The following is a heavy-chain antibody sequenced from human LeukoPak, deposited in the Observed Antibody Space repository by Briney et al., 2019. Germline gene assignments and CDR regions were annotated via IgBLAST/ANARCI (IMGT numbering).Heavy chain of an antibody. CDR1: GYTFTSYA. V-gene: IGHV1-3*01. J-gene: IGHJ5*02. D-gene: IGHD1-26*01. CDR2: INAGNGNT. Sequence: ASVKVSCKASGYTFTSYAMHWVRQAPGQRLEWMGWINAGNGNTKYSQKFQGRVTITRDTSASTAYMELSSLRSEDTAVYYCAKNTGIVGAARNWFDPWGQGTLVTVSS. CDR3: AKNTGIVGAARNWFDP.